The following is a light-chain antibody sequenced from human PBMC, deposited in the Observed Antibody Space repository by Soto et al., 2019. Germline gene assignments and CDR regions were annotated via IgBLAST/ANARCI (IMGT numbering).Light chain of an antibody. V-gene: IGKV1-39*01. CDR2: ATS. CDR1: HSIDNY. J-gene: IGKJ2*01. CDR3: QQSFSPPYT. Sequence: DIQMTQFPSSLSASIGDRVTITCRASHSIDNYLNWYQQRPGKAPNLLMYATSRLGSGVPSRFAGSGSGTDFILTISNLQPEDVATYYCQQSFSPPYTFGQGTKLEIQ.